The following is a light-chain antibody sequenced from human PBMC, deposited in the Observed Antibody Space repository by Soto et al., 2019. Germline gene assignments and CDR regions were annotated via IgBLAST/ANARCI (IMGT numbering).Light chain of an antibody. Sequence: DIQMTQSPSTLSASVGDRVTVTCRASQSIGNWLAWYQQKPGKAPNLLIYKASTLESGAPSRFSGSGSGTEFIFTISSLQPDDSGTYYCQQYNGTFGQGTKVEI. CDR3: QQYNGT. CDR2: KAS. CDR1: QSIGNW. V-gene: IGKV1-5*03. J-gene: IGKJ1*01.